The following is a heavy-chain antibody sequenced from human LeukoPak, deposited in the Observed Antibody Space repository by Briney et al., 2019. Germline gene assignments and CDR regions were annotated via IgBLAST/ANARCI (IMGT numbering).Heavy chain of an antibody. CDR1: GFTFSIYA. D-gene: IGHD6-13*01. CDR2: ISGSGDNDDNT. Sequence: PGGSLRLSCAASGFTFSIYAVSWVRQAPGKGLEWVAAISGSGDNDDNTYYADSVKGQFSISRDNSKNTVYLHMNNLRAEDAAVYYCAKSGSSSWYLDHWGQRTLVTVSS. CDR3: AKSGSSSWYLDH. J-gene: IGHJ4*02. V-gene: IGHV3-23*01.